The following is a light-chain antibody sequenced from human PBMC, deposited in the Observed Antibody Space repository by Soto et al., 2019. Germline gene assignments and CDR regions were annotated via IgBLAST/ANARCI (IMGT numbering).Light chain of an antibody. CDR1: SSNIGNNY. CDR2: DNN. Sequence: QSVLTQPPSVSAAPGQKVTISCSGSSSNIGNNYVSWYQQLTGTAPQLLIYDNNERPSGIPDRFSGSKSGTSATLGITGRQTGDEADYYCGTWDSSLSAVVFGGGTKLTVL. CDR3: GTWDSSLSAVV. V-gene: IGLV1-51*01. J-gene: IGLJ2*01.